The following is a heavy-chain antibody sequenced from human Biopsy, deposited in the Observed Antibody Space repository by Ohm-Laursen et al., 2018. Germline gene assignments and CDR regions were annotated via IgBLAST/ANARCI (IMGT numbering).Heavy chain of an antibody. CDR3: ARDTNSTGWPYYYFYGMDV. D-gene: IGHD2/OR15-2a*01. J-gene: IGHJ6*02. Sequence: SDTLSLTCTVSGGSISRHYWSWIRQTPGQGLKWIGYIYYSGSTNHNPSLKSRVTISVDTSKNQFSLRLNSVTAADTAVHYFARDTNSTGWPYYYFYGMDVWGQGTTVTVSS. CDR1: GGSISRHY. CDR2: IYYSGST. V-gene: IGHV4-59*11.